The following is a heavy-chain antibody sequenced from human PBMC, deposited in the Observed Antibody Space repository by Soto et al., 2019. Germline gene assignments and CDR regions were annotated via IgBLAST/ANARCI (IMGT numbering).Heavy chain of an antibody. CDR3: ARSSISGIFYYYY. V-gene: IGHV1-18*01. Sequence: QVQLVQSGAEVKKPGASVKVSCKASGYTFTDNGVSWMRQAPGQGLEWMGWINPNKGNTKYAQNFQGRVTMTTDTSTSTAYVELRSLRSDDTAMYYCARSSISGIFYYYYWGQGTLVTVSS. J-gene: IGHJ4*02. CDR2: INPNKGNT. D-gene: IGHD3-10*01. CDR1: GYTFTDNG.